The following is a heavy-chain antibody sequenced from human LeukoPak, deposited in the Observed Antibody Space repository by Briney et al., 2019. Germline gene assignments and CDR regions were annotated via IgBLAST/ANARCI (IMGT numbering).Heavy chain of an antibody. Sequence: PSETLSLTCTVSGGSISSYYRSWIRQPAGKGLEWIGRIYTSGSTNYNPSLKSRVTMSVDTSKNQFSLKLSSVTAADTAVYYCARDRGIAAASDAFDIWGQGTMVTVSS. V-gene: IGHV4-4*07. D-gene: IGHD6-13*01. J-gene: IGHJ3*02. CDR1: GGSISSYY. CDR3: ARDRGIAAASDAFDI. CDR2: IYTSGST.